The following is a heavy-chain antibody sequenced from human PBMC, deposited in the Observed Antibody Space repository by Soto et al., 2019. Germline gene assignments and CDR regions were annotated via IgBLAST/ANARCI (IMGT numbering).Heavy chain of an antibody. J-gene: IGHJ5*02. CDR2: IYYSGST. CDR1: GGSISSYY. Sequence: SETLSLTCTVSGGSISSYYWSWIRQPPGKGLEWIGYIYYSGSTNYNPSLKSRVTISVDTSKSQFSLKLSSVTAADTAVYYCARTELERVCSSTSCYSLDWFDPWGQGTLVTVSS. CDR3: ARTELERVCSSTSCYSLDWFDP. D-gene: IGHD2-2*02. V-gene: IGHV4-59*08.